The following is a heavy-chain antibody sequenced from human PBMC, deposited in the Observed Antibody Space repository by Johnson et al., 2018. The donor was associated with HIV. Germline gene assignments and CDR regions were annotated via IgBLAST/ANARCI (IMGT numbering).Heavy chain of an antibody. J-gene: IGHJ3*02. CDR1: GYTFSHYW. Sequence: VQLVESGGGLVQPGGSLRLSCVGSGYTFSHYWMSWVRQAPGKGLEWVANIHQDGRETYCLDSVKDRFTISRDNAKKFLYLQMTSLRAEDTAIYYCARKGDAFDIWGQGTLATVSS. CDR3: ARKGDAFDI. V-gene: IGHV3-7*05. CDR2: IHQDGRET.